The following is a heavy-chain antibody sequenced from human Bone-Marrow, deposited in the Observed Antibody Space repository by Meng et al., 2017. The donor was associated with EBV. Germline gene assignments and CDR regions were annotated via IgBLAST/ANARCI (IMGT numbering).Heavy chain of an antibody. V-gene: IGHV3-21*01. Sequence: EVQLVESGGGLVKPGGSLRRSCAASGFTFSSYSMNWVRQAPGKGLEWVSSISSSSSYIYYADSVKGRFTISRDNAKNSLYLQMNSLRAEDTAVYYCARDDGNYYDGEYYFDYWGQGPLVTVDS. CDR2: ISSSSSYI. D-gene: IGHD3-22*01. CDR3: ARDDGNYYDGEYYFDY. J-gene: IGHJ4*02. CDR1: GFTFSSYS.